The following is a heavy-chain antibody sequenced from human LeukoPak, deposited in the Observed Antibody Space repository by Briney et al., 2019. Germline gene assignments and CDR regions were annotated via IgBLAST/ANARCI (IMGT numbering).Heavy chain of an antibody. V-gene: IGHV3-53*05. Sequence: PGGSLRLSCAASGLIVSSNYMTWVRQAPGKGLEWVSVIYSGGSIYYADSVKGRFTISRDNSRNTLYLQMGGLKPEDMAVYYCAREGLGGYVGPYFDYWGQGSLVTVSS. D-gene: IGHD3-16*01. CDR3: AREGLGGYVGPYFDY. J-gene: IGHJ4*02. CDR1: GLIVSSNY. CDR2: IYSGGSI.